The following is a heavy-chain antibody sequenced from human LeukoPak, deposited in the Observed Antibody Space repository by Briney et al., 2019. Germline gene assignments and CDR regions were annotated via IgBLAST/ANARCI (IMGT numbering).Heavy chain of an antibody. J-gene: IGHJ4*02. CDR3: ARDSSGYQ. Sequence: GGSLRLSCAASGFTFSTYWMSWIRQAPGKGLEWVANIKEDGSEKYYGDSVKGRFTISRDNAKNSLYLEMNSLRVEDTAVYYCARDSSGYQWGQGTLVTVSS. D-gene: IGHD3-22*01. CDR1: GFTFSTYW. V-gene: IGHV3-7*01. CDR2: IKEDGSEK.